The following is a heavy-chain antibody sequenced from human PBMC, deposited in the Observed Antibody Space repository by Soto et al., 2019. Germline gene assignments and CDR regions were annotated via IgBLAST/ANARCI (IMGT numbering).Heavy chain of an antibody. Sequence: GGSLRLSCAASGFIFNTYSMNWVRQAPGKGLEWVASITGTSIYIYYADSVKGRFTIFRDNAENSLFLQMNSLRAEDTAVYYCTRAIAAAGTPFDYWGQGALVTVSS. CDR1: GFIFNTYS. CDR2: ITGTSIYI. J-gene: IGHJ4*02. D-gene: IGHD6-13*01. V-gene: IGHV3-21*01. CDR3: TRAIAAAGTPFDY.